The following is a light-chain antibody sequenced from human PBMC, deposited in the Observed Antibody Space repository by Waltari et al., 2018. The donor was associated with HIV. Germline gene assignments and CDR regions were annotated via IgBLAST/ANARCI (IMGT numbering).Light chain of an antibody. J-gene: IGLJ2*01. CDR3: MSSTSSSVMV. Sequence: QSALTQPASVSGSPGQTITLSCTGAIGDYNYVSWYQHHPGKAPKLCIYDVFRRPSGVSNRFSASKSGNMASLSISGLQAEDEADYYCMSSTSSSVMVFGGGTKLTVL. V-gene: IGLV2-14*01. CDR1: IGDYNY. CDR2: DVF.